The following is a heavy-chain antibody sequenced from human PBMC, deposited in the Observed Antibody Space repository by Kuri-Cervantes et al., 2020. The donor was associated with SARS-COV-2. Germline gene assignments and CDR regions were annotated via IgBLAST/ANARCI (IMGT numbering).Heavy chain of an antibody. V-gene: IGHV4-39*01. D-gene: IGHD3-3*01. CDR3: ATHDFWSGSTFDY. CDR1: GGSISSSSYY. Sequence: SETLSLTCTVPGGSISSSSYYWGWIRQPPGKGLEWIGSIYYSGSTYYNPSLKSRVTISVDTSKNQFSLRVRGGGGGGGGGGGVATHDFWSGSTFDYWGQGTLVTVSS. J-gene: IGHJ4*02. CDR2: IYYSGST.